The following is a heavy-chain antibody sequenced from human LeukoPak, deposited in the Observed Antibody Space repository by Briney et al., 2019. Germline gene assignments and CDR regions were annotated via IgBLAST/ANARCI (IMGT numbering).Heavy chain of an antibody. V-gene: IGHV1-69*05. CDR3: ARSGGYENFFDY. D-gene: IGHD5-12*01. J-gene: IGHJ4*02. CDR1: GGTFSSYA. CDR2: IISIFGAA. Sequence: SVKVSCKASGGTFSSYAISWVRQAPGQGLEWMGGIISIFGAANYAQNFQGRVTITTDESTSTAYMELSSLRSEDTAVYYCARSGGYENFFDYWGQGTLVTVS.